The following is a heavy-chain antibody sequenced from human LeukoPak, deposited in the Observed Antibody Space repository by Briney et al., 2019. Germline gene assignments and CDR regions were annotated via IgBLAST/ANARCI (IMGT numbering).Heavy chain of an antibody. CDR2: ISSSSSTI. CDR3: ASDTAMGAFDY. V-gene: IGHV3-48*01. CDR1: GFTFSSYS. D-gene: IGHD5-18*01. J-gene: IGHJ4*02. Sequence: PGGSLRLSCAASGFTFSSYSMNWVRQAPGKGLEWVSYISSSSSTIYYADSVKGRFTISRDNAKSSLYLQMNSLRAEDTAVYYCASDTAMGAFDYWGQGTLVTVSS.